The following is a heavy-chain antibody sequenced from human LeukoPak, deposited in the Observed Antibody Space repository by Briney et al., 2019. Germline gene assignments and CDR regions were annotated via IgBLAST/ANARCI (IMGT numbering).Heavy chain of an antibody. CDR2: FDPEDGET. CDR3: ATIVVGATTAWFDP. CDR1: GYTLTELS. J-gene: IGHJ5*02. V-gene: IGHV1-24*01. Sequence: GASVKVSCKVSGYTLTELSMHWVRQAPGKGLEWMGGFDPEDGETIYAQKFQGRVTMTEDTSTDTAYMELSSLRSEDTAVYYCATIVVGATTAWFDPWGQGTLVTVSS. D-gene: IGHD1-26*01.